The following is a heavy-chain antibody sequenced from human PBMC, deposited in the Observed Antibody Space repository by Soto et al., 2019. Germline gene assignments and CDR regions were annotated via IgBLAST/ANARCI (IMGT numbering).Heavy chain of an antibody. V-gene: IGHV4-39*01. CDR2: FYYSGST. J-gene: IGHJ5*02. D-gene: IGHD3-22*01. CDR1: GGSISSSNYY. CDR3: ARPIEGGSSGYYH. Sequence: QLQLQESGPGLVKPSETLSLTCTVSGGSISSSNYYWAWIRQPPGKGLEWIGSFYYSGSTYYKPSLKSRVSISVDTSKNQFSLKLSSVTAADTAVYYCARPIEGGSSGYYHWGQGTLVTVPS.